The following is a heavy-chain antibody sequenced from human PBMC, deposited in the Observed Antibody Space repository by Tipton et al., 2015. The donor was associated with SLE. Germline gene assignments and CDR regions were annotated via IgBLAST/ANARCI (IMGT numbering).Heavy chain of an antibody. V-gene: IGHV4-61*02. J-gene: IGHJ4*02. D-gene: IGHD2-2*01. CDR2: ISSSGST. CDR3: ARSIIVVPAFDY. Sequence: TLSLTCTVSGGSLSSGGYYWNWIRQPAGKGLEWIGRISSSGSTNYNPSLMSRLTISVETSKNQFSLKLTSVTAADTAVYYCARSIIVVPAFDYWGQGILVTVSA. CDR1: GGSLSSGGYY.